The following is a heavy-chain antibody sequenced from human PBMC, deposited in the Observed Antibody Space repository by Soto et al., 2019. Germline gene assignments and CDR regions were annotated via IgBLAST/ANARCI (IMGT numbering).Heavy chain of an antibody. D-gene: IGHD3-16*01. J-gene: IGHJ5*02. CDR1: GGSISSYY. CDR3: ARMDYRGDWFDP. CDR2: IYYSGST. V-gene: IGHV4-59*01. Sequence: SETLSLTCTVSGGSISSYYWSWIRQPPGKGLEWIGYIYYSGSTNYNPSLKSRVTISVDTSKNQFSLKLSSVTAADTAVYYCARMDYRGDWFDPWGQGTRVTVSS.